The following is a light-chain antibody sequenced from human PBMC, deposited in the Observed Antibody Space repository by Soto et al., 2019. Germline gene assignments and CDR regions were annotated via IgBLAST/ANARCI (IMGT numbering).Light chain of an antibody. V-gene: IGKV3-15*01. J-gene: IGKJ5*01. Sequence: EVVVTQSTASLSVSQGERATLSCRASQSVSSNLAWYQQKPGQAPRLLIYRASTRATGVPARFSGSGSGTEFTLTICILHTEDFAVYYCQQGSNWPTITFAQGTRLEIK. CDR2: RAS. CDR3: QQGSNWPTIT. CDR1: QSVSSN.